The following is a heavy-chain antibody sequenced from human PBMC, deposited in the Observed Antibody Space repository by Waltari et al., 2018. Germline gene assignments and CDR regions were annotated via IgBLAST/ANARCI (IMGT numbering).Heavy chain of an antibody. CDR3: ARESLKWELPRSAFDI. J-gene: IGHJ3*02. CDR1: GGTFSSYA. V-gene: IGHV1-69*12. D-gene: IGHD1-26*01. Sequence: QVQLVQSGAEVKKPGSSVKVSCKASGGTFSSYAISWVRQAPGQGLEWMGGFIPIFGTANYAQKFQGRFTITADESTSTAYMELSSLRSEDTAVYYCARESLKWELPRSAFDIWGQGTMVTVSS. CDR2: FIPIFGTA.